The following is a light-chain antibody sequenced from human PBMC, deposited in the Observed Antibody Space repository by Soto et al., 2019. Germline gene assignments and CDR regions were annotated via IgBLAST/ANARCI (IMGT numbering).Light chain of an antibody. J-gene: IGKJ1*01. CDR3: QQYGSSPTT. V-gene: IGKV3-20*01. CDR2: GAS. Sequence: EIVFTHSPAALSLSPGERATLSCRASQSFSNNYLAWYQQKPGQAPRLLIYGASSRATGIPDRFSGSGSGTDFTLTISRLEPEDFAVYYCQQYGSSPTTFGQGTKVDI. CDR1: QSFSNNY.